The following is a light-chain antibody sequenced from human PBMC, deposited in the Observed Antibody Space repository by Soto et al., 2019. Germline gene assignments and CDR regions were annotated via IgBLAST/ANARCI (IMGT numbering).Light chain of an antibody. CDR3: QQYNSYPWT. J-gene: IGKJ1*01. CDR1: QSIRSW. CDR2: KAS. Sequence: DIQMTQSPSTLSASVGDRVTISCRASQSIRSWLAWYQQKPGKAPKLLIYKASSLESGVPPRFSGSGSGTEYHLTLSSLQPDDFATYYCQQYNSYPWTFGQGTKVEIK. V-gene: IGKV1-5*03.